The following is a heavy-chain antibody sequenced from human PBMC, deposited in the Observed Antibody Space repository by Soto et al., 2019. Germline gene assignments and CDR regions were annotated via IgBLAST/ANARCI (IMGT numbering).Heavy chain of an antibody. V-gene: IGHV1-69*02. D-gene: IGHD2-15*01. CDR3: AIHNSPNIDSGRAFFDY. CDR2: ILPVLGIA. Sequence: QVHLVQSGAEVKKPGSSVKVSCKASGDTFSTSTITWLRQAPGQGLEWMGRILPVLGIANYAQKLQGRITITADKFTSTAYTNLTSLRSEDMGVFYCAIHNSPNIDSGRAFFDYWGQGTLVTVSS. CDR1: GDTFSTST. J-gene: IGHJ4*02.